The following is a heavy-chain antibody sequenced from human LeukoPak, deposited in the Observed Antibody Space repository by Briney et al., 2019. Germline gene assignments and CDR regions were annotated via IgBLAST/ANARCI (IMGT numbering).Heavy chain of an antibody. J-gene: IGHJ4*02. CDR1: GFTFDDYA. V-gene: IGHV3-23*01. CDR2: LSHSGASR. CDR3: AKETNYDSADVDQ. Sequence: GGSLRLSCAVSGFTFDDYAMTWVRQAPGKGLEWVSTLSHSGASRYYADSVKGRFTISRDNSKNRLSLQMNSLRAEDTAIYYCAKETNYDSADVDQWGQGTLVTVSP. D-gene: IGHD3-22*01.